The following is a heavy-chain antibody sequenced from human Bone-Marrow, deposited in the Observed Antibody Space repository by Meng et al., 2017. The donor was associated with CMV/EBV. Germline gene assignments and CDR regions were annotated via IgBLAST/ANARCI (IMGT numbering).Heavy chain of an antibody. J-gene: IGHJ6*02. Sequence: GESLKISCAASGFTFSDYYMSWIRQAPGKGLEWVSYISSSGSTIYYADSVKGRFTISRDNAKNSLYLQMNSLRAEDTAVYYCARDQDVRRLEPRYGMDVWGQGNTVTVAS. CDR3: ARDQDVRRLEPRYGMDV. CDR2: ISSSGSTI. V-gene: IGHV3-11*04. CDR1: GFTFSDYY. D-gene: IGHD1-14*01.